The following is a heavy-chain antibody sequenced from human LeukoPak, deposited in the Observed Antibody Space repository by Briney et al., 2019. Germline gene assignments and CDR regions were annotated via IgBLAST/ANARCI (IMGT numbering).Heavy chain of an antibody. CDR1: GGSISSNY. CDR3: ARGWHWGGDS. V-gene: IGHV4-59*01. D-gene: IGHD3-16*01. Sequence: SETLSLTCTVSGGSISSNYWSWIRQPPGKGLEWIGYIYYSGSTNYNPSLKSRVTISLGTSKNQFSLELNSVTAAATAVYYCARGWHWGGDSWGQGTLVTVSS. CDR2: IYYSGST. J-gene: IGHJ4*02.